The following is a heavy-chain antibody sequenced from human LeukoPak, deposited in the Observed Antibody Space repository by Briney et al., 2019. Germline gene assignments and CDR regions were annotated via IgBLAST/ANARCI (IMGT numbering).Heavy chain of an antibody. D-gene: IGHD2-2*01. V-gene: IGHV1-18*04. J-gene: IGHJ4*02. CDR3: ARDFEASPVGLFDY. CDR1: GYTFTSYG. Sequence: GAPVKVSCKASGYTFTSYGISWVRQAPGQGLEWMGWISAYNGNTNYAQKLQGRVTMTTDTSTSTAYMELRSLRSDDTAVYYCARDFEASPVGLFDYWGQGTLVTVSS. CDR2: ISAYNGNT.